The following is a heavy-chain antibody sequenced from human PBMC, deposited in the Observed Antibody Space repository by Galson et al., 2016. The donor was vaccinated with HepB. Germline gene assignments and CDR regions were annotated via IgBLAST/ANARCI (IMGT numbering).Heavy chain of an antibody. Sequence: SLRLSCAASGFTFSSYGMHWVRQAPGKGLEWVAVISYDGSNKYYGDSVKGRFTISRDNSKNTLYLQMNSLRAEDTAVYYCARGKRYYDFWSGHEHDYWGHGTLVTVSS. V-gene: IGHV3-30*03. CDR2: ISYDGSNK. D-gene: IGHD3-3*01. CDR1: GFTFSSYG. J-gene: IGHJ4*01. CDR3: ARGKRYYDFWSGHEHDY.